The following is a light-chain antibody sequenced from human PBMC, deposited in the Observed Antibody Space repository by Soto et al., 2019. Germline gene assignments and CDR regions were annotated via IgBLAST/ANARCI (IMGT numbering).Light chain of an antibody. CDR3: TSYTTSSTLV. CDR2: DVS. V-gene: IGLV2-14*03. CDR1: NSDVGYYNY. J-gene: IGLJ2*01. Sequence: QSALTQPASVSESLGQSITISCTGTNSDVGYYNYVSWYQHHPGKAPKLIIYDVSNRPSGVSRRFSGSKSGNTASLTISGLRAEDEADYYCTSYTTSSTLVFGGGTKLTVL.